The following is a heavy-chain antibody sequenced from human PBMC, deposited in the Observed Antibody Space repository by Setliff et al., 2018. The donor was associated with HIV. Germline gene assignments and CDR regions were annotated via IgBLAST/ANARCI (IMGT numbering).Heavy chain of an antibody. J-gene: IGHJ5*02. Sequence: HPGGSLRLSCAASGFTFSSYWMSWVRQAPGKGLEWVAVISYDGSAKYYGDSVKGRFTISRDNSKDTLYLDLNSLRSEDTAVYYCVRDDSNGPNSLDPWGQGTLVTVSS. CDR2: ISYDGSAK. CDR3: VRDDSNGPNSLDP. CDR1: GFTFSSYW. D-gene: IGHD2-8*01. V-gene: IGHV3-30*01.